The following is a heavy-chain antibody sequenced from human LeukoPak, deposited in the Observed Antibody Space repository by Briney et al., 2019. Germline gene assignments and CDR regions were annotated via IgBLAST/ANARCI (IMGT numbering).Heavy chain of an antibody. D-gene: IGHD3-10*01. CDR3: ARGSEWFGKFDF. V-gene: IGHV4-59*02. CDR1: GVSVSTYY. Sequence: PSETLSLTCTVSGVSVSTYYWSWIRQSPGRGLEWIGYIFSDGTTNYNPSLKSRVTISVDTSKNQFSLKLCSVTAADAAVYYCARGSEWFGKFDFWGLGTLVTVS. J-gene: IGHJ4*02. CDR2: IFSDGTT.